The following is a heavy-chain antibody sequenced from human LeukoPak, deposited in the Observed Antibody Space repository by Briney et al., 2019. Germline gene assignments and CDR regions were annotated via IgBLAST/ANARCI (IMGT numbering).Heavy chain of an antibody. CDR3: ARTTWQWLRYYFDY. CDR1: GGSFSGYY. J-gene: IGHJ4*02. D-gene: IGHD5-12*01. Sequence: SETLSLTCAVYGGSFSGYYWSWIRQPPGKGLEWIGEINHSGSTNYNPSLKSRVTISVDTSKNQFSLKLGSVTAADTAVYYCARTTWQWLRYYFDYWGQGTLVTVSS. V-gene: IGHV4-34*01. CDR2: INHSGST.